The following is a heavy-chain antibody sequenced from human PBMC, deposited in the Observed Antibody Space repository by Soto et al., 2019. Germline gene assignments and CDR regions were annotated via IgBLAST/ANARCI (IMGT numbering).Heavy chain of an antibody. Sequence: QMQLVQSGAEVKKTGSSVKVSCKASGYTFTYRYLHWVRQAPGQALEWMGWITPFNGNTNYAQKFPARVTITRDRSMSTAYMELSSLRSEDTAMYYCERSDTVTTKGWYFDLWGRGTLVTVSS. CDR1: GYTFTYRY. CDR2: ITPFNGNT. CDR3: ERSDTVTTKGWYFDL. D-gene: IGHD4-17*01. V-gene: IGHV1-45*02. J-gene: IGHJ2*01.